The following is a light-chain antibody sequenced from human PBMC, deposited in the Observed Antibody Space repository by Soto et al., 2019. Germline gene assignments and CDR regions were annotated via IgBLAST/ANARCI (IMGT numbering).Light chain of an antibody. CDR2: EVS. CDR3: TAYTSRSHVV. V-gene: IGLV2-14*01. J-gene: IGLJ2*01. Sequence: QSALAQPASVSGSPGQSITISCTGTSGDVGGYDYVSWYQHHPGKAPKLMISEVSNRPSGVSNRSSGSKSGNTASLTISGLQAEDEADYYCTAYTSRSHVVFGGGTKLTVL. CDR1: SGDVGGYDY.